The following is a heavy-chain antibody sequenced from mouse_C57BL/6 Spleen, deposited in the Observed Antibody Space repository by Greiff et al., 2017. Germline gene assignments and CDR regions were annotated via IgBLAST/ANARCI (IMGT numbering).Heavy chain of an antibody. V-gene: IGHV1-61*01. J-gene: IGHJ3*01. D-gene: IGHD2-4*01. Sequence: QVQLQQPGAELVRPGSSVKLSCKASGYTFTSYWMDWVKQRPGQGLEWIGNIYPSDSETHYNQKFKDKATLTVDKSSSTAYMQLSSLTSEDSAVYYCARSSYYDYAWFAYWGQGTLVTVSA. CDR1: GYTFTSYW. CDR3: ARSSYYDYAWFAY. CDR2: IYPSDSET.